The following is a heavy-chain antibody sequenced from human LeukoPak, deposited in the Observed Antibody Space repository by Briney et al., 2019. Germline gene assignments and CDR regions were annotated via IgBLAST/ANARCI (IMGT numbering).Heavy chain of an antibody. CDR2: IYTSGST. V-gene: IGHV4-61*02. D-gene: IGHD1-26*01. CDR3: ARRQSGSYYYYYYMDV. Sequence: SETLSLTCTVSGGSISSGSYYWSWIRQPAGKGLEWIGRIYTSGSTNYNPSLKSRVTISVDTSKNQFSLKLSSVTAADTAVYYCARRQSGSYYYYYYMDVWGKGTMVTVSS. CDR1: GGSISSGSYY. J-gene: IGHJ6*03.